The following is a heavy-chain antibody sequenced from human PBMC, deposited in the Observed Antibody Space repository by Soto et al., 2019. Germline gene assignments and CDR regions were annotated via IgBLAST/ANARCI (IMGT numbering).Heavy chain of an antibody. V-gene: IGHV1-2*02. Sequence: GXAVQVSCKRSGYTFTSHCIHWVRQAPGQGLEWMGWINPNSGGTTYAQKFHARVTMTRDTSISTAYMELSGLTSDDTAVYYCAREDDLTMNYRLDVWGKGTTVT. D-gene: IGHD3-22*01. CDR3: AREDDLTMNYRLDV. J-gene: IGHJ6*04. CDR1: GYTFTSHC. CDR2: INPNSGGT.